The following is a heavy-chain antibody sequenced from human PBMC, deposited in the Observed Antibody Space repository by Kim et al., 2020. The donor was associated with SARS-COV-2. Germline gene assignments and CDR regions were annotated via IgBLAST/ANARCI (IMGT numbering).Heavy chain of an antibody. D-gene: IGHD3-10*01. V-gene: IGHV3-15*01. Sequence: DYAAPVKGRFTTSRDESKNRLYLQRNSLKSEDTAGYYCTTDVWPWFGADYWGQGTLVTVSS. J-gene: IGHJ4*02. CDR3: TTDVWPWFGADY.